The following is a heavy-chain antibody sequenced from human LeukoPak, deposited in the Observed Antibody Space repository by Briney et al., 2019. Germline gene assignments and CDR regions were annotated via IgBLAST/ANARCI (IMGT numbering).Heavy chain of an antibody. CDR1: GYTFTSYD. Sequence: ASVKVSCKASGYTFTSYDINWVRQATGQGLEWMGWMNPNSGNTAYAQKFQGRLTITRNTSISTAYMELSSLRSEDTAVYYCARGEAAAGTYFYYYYYMDVWGKGTTVTISS. V-gene: IGHV1-8*03. J-gene: IGHJ6*03. CDR3: ARGEAAAGTYFYYYYYMDV. D-gene: IGHD6-13*01. CDR2: MNPNSGNT.